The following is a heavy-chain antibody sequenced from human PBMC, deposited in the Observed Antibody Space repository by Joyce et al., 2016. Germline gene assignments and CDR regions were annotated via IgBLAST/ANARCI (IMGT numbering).Heavy chain of an antibody. J-gene: IGHJ4*02. D-gene: IGHD3-10*01. CDR1: GFSVSNYW. V-gene: IGHV3-7*03. Sequence: EVQLVESGGGLVQPGGSLRLSCVASGFSVSNYWMSWGRQAPGKGLEGVVNIRQDGGEKYYLDSVAGRFTISRDNAKNSIYLQMDSLRADDTAVYYCVRDGQRGWHFDHWGQGTLVTVSS. CDR3: VRDGQRGWHFDH. CDR2: IRQDGGEK.